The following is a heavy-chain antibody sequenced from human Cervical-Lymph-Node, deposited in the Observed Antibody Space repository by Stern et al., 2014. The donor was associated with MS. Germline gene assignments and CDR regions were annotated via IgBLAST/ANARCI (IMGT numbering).Heavy chain of an antibody. CDR2: IIPVIGTA. CDR3: ALGGFGHYFEY. Sequence: QVQLVQSGAEVQKPGSSVKVSCRASGGTFRSSDISWVRHAPGHGLECMGGIIPVIGTANYAQKYQGRVTITADESTSTAYMELSSLRSEDTAIYYCALGGFGHYFEYWGQGTLVTVSS. J-gene: IGHJ4*02. CDR1: GGTFRSSD. D-gene: IGHD3-10*01. V-gene: IGHV1-69*01.